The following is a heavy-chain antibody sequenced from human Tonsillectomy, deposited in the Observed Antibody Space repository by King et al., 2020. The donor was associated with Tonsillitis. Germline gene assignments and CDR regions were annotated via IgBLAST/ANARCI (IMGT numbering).Heavy chain of an antibody. CDR1: GFTFSNYA. CDR3: ARDIAVFYEQGNFDY. CDR2: ISFDGRNK. V-gene: IGHV3-30*04. Sequence: VQLVESGGGVVQPGRSLRLSCAASGFTFSNYAMHWVRQAPGKGLEWVAVISFDGRNKYYADSVRGRFTISRDKSKNTLHLQMNSLRAEDTAVYYCARDIAVFYEQGNFDYWGQGTLVTVSS. J-gene: IGHJ4*02. D-gene: IGHD6-19*01.